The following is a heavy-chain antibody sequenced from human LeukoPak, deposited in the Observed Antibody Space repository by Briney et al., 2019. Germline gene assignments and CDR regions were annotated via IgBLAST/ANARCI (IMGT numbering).Heavy chain of an antibody. V-gene: IGHV4-39*01. CDR2: IYYSDNT. Sequence: KASEPLSLTCTVSGGSIRSSSYYWGWIRQPPGKGLEWIGSIYYSDNTYYNPSLKSRVTISVDTSKNQFSLRLSSVTAADTAVYYCARRTSGGGLFDYWGQGTLVTVSS. D-gene: IGHD3-10*01. CDR1: GGSIRSSSYY. CDR3: ARRTSGGGLFDY. J-gene: IGHJ4*02.